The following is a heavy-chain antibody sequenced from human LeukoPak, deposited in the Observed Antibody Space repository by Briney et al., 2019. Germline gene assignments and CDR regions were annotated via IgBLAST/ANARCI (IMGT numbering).Heavy chain of an antibody. CDR2: LNGDGSST. CDR3: ARDSRYSMEV. V-gene: IGHV3-74*01. Sequence: PGGSLRLSCTASGFTFSTYWMHWVRQAPGKGLVWVSRLNGDGSSTSYADSVKGRFTISRDNAKNTLCLQMNSLRAEDTAVYYCARDSRYSMEVWGQGTTVTVSS. CDR1: GFTFSTYW. J-gene: IGHJ6*02.